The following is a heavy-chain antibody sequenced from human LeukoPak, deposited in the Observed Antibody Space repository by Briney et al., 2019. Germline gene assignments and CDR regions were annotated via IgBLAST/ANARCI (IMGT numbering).Heavy chain of an antibody. CDR3: AREGDYYCSGGSCYDY. V-gene: IGHV3-7*01. J-gene: IGHJ4*02. D-gene: IGHD2-15*01. Sequence: GGSLRLSCAASGFTFSSYWMSWVRQAPGKGLEWVANIKEDGSEKYYVDSVKGRFTISRDNAKNSVYLEMNSLRAEDTAVYYCAREGDYYCSGGSCYDYWGQGTLVTVSS. CDR1: GFTFSSYW. CDR2: IKEDGSEK.